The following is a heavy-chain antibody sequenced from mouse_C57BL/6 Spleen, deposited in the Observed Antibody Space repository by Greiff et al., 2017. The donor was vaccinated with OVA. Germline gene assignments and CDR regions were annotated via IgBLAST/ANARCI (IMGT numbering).Heavy chain of an antibody. CDR1: GFTFSDYG. CDR3: ARGDGSSLDY. CDR2: ISSGSSTI. D-gene: IGHD1-1*01. Sequence: EVKLMESGGGLVKPGGSLKLSCAASGFTFSDYGMHWVRQAPEKGLEWVAYISSGSSTIYYADTVKGRFTISRDNAKNTLFLQMTSLSSEDTAMYYCARGDGSSLDYWGQGTTLTVSS. V-gene: IGHV5-17*01. J-gene: IGHJ2*01.